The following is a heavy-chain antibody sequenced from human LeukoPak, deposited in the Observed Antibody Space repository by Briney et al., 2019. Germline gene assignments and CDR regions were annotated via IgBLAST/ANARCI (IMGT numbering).Heavy chain of an antibody. CDR3: ARGEGPSGGSLTFDY. J-gene: IGHJ4*02. V-gene: IGHV4-34*01. D-gene: IGHD2-15*01. CDR2: INHSGST. CDR1: GGSFSGHY. Sequence: SETLSLTCAVYGGSFSGHYWSWIRQPPGKGLEWIGEINHSGSTNYIPSLKSRVTISVDTSKNQFSLKLSSVTAADTAVYYCARGEGPSGGSLTFDYWGQGTLVTVSS.